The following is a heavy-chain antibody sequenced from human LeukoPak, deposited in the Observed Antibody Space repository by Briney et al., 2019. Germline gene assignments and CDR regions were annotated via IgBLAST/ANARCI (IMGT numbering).Heavy chain of an antibody. J-gene: IGHJ3*02. Sequence: ASVKVSCKASGYTFTSYYMHWVRQAPGQGLEWMGIINPSGGSTSYAQKFQGRVTMTRDTSTSTVYMELSSLRSEDTAVYYCARDWGTDGGYCSGGSCYPGGAFDIWGQGTMVTVSS. V-gene: IGHV1-46*01. CDR2: INPSGGST. D-gene: IGHD2-15*01. CDR1: GYTFTSYY. CDR3: ARDWGTDGGYCSGGSCYPGGAFDI.